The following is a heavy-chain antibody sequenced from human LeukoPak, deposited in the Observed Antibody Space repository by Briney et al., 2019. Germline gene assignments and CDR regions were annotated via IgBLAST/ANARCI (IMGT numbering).Heavy chain of an antibody. CDR1: GFTFSNSA. D-gene: IGHD3-16*01. CDR3: AKLRAGGAYYFDY. Sequence: GGSLRLSCAASGFTFSNSAMSWVRQAPGKGLEWVSAISGSGGSTYYADSVKGRFTISRDNSKNTLYLQMNSLRAEDTAVYYCAKLRAGGAYYFDYWGQGTLVTVSS. V-gene: IGHV3-23*01. J-gene: IGHJ4*02. CDR2: ISGSGGST.